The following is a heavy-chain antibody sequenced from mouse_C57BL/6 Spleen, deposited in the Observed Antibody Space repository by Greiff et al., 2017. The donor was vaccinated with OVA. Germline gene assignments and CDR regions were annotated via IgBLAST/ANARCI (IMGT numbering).Heavy chain of an antibody. CDR3: ARSVHGLYYFDY. Sequence: QVQLQQPGTELVKPGASVKLSCKASGYTFTSYWMHWVKQRPGQGLEWIGNINPSNGGTNYNERFKSKATLTVDKSYSTAYMQLSSLTSEDSAVYYCARSVHGLYYFDYWGQGTTLTVSS. CDR1: GYTFTSYW. V-gene: IGHV1-53*01. CDR2: INPSNGGT. J-gene: IGHJ2*01. D-gene: IGHD1-1*01.